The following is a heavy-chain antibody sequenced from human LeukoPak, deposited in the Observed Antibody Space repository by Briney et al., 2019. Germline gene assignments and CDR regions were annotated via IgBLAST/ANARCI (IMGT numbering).Heavy chain of an antibody. CDR3: ARDTKTTVTTAGY. CDR2: ISPNTGGT. Sequence: GASVKVSCKASGYTFTDYYMHWVRQAPGQGLEWMGWISPNTGGTNYAQKFEGRVTMTRDTSIRTAYMELSRLTSDDTAVYYCARDTKTTVTTAGYWGQGTLVTVSS. V-gene: IGHV1-2*02. J-gene: IGHJ4*02. D-gene: IGHD4-17*01. CDR1: GYTFTDYY.